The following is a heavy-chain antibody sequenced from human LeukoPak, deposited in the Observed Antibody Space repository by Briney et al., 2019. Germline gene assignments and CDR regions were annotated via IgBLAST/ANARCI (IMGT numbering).Heavy chain of an antibody. Sequence: GGSLRLSCAASGFTFSTYSMNWVRQAPGKGLEWVSYISSSPDNIYYASTIYYADSVKGRFTISRDNAKNSLYLQMNSLRAEDTAVYYCAKGEDFDYWGQGTLVTVSS. CDR2: ISSSPDNIYYASTI. CDR1: GFTFSTYS. V-gene: IGHV3-48*04. D-gene: IGHD1-26*01. CDR3: AKGEDFDY. J-gene: IGHJ4*02.